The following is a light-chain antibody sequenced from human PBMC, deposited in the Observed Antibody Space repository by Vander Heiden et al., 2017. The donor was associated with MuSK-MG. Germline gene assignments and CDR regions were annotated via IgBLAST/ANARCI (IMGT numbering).Light chain of an antibody. CDR3: SSYTRTSLDVV. J-gene: IGLJ2*01. CDR1: STDVGAYDD. CDR2: DVN. V-gene: IGLV2-14*03. Sequence: QSALTQPASLSGSPGQSITISCTGTSTDVGAYDDVSWYQHHPGKGPKLIVYDVNNRPSGVSYRFSGSKSGNTASLTISELQAEDEADYYCSSYTRTSLDVVFGGGTKLTVL.